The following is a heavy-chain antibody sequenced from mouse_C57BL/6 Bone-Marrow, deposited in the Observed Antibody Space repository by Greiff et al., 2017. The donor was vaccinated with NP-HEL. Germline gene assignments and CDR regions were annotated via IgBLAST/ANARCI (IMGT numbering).Heavy chain of an antibody. CDR1: GFTFSSYA. CDR2: ISDGGSYT. J-gene: IGHJ4*01. CDR3: ARLYYGSSYYYAMDY. Sequence: VQLKESGGGLVKPGGSLKLSCAASGFTFSSYAMSWVRQTPEKRLEWVATISDGGSYTYYPDNVKGRFTISRDNAKNNLYLQMSHLKSEDTAMYYCARLYYGSSYYYAMDYWGQGTSVTVSS. D-gene: IGHD1-1*01. V-gene: IGHV5-4*01.